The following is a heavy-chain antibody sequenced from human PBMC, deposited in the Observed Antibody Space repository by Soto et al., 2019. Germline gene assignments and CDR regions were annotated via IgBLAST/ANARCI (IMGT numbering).Heavy chain of an antibody. D-gene: IGHD2-15*01. CDR1: GFSFSTYN. Sequence: PGGSLRLSCAASGFSFSTYNMDWVRQAPGKRPEWIAYISTTSFTIYYADSVKGRFTISRDNDRNSLYLEMSSLRDEDTAVYYCARDRCYDGTCYSASDSWGQGTLVTVSS. CDR2: ISTTSFTI. J-gene: IGHJ5*01. V-gene: IGHV3-48*02. CDR3: ARDRCYDGTCYSASDS.